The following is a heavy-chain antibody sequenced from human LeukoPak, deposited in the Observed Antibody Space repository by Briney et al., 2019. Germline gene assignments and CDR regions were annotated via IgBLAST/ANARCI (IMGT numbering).Heavy chain of an antibody. V-gene: IGHV1-69*01. CDR1: GGTFSSYA. CDR3: AREANIVAILDAFDI. D-gene: IGHD5-12*01. J-gene: IGHJ3*02. CDR2: IIPIFGTA. Sequence: ASVKVSCKASGGTFSSYAISWVRQAPGQGLEWMGGIIPIFGTANYVQKFQGRVTITADESTSTAYMELSSLRSEDTAVYYCAREANIVAILDAFDIWGQGTMVTVSS.